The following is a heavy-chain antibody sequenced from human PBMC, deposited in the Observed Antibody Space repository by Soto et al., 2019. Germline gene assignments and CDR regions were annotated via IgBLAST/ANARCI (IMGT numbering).Heavy chain of an antibody. J-gene: IGHJ4*02. Sequence: QVQLVQSGADEVRKPGASVKVSCKASGYIFNNYAITWVRQAPGQGLEWVGWIRANNGYTHCGYKVQDRVTMTADTSPRTVFLERWGLTSDATAIFYGARERKWTPMLSWGQGTLVTVSP. CDR3: ARERKWTPMLS. CDR2: IRANNGYT. D-gene: IGHD1-26*01. V-gene: IGHV1-18*01. CDR1: GYIFNNYA.